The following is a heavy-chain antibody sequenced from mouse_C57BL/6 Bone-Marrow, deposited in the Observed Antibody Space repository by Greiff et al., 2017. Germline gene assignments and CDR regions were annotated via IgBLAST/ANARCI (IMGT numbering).Heavy chain of an antibody. J-gene: IGHJ4*01. CDR1: GFSLTSYG. CDR2: IWRGGST. Sequence: QVQLKQSGPGLVQPSQSLSITCTVSGFSLTSYGVHWVRQSPGKGLEWLGVIWRGGSTDYNAAFMSRLSITKDNSKSQVIFKMISLLADDTSIYYCAKRGIYYDYGCAMNYWGQGTSVTVSS. CDR3: AKRGIYYDYGCAMNY. D-gene: IGHD2-4*01. V-gene: IGHV2-5*01.